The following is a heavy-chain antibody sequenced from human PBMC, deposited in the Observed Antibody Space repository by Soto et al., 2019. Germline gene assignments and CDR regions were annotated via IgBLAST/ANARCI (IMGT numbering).Heavy chain of an antibody. CDR3: ARDPGAGATTDWFDP. CDR1: GFSFNNYG. J-gene: IGHJ5*02. V-gene: IGHV3-33*01. Sequence: GSLRLSCAASGFSFNNYGMHWVRQAPGKGLEWVAVIWYEGRNKFYADSVKGRFTISRDNPKNTLYLQMNSLRAEDTAVYYCARDPGAGATTDWFDPWGQGTLVTVSS. D-gene: IGHD1-26*01. CDR2: IWYEGRNK.